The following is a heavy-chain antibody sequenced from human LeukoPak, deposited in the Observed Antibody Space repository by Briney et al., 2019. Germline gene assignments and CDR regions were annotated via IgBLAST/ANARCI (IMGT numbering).Heavy chain of an antibody. CDR2: IYYSGRT. CDR3: ARGRPDGSGSYYKFDP. Sequence: SETLSLTCTVSGGSISSYYWSWIRQPPGKGLEWIGSIYYSGRTYYNPSLKSRVTISVDTSKKQFSLKLSSVTAADTAVYYCARGRPDGSGSYYKFDPWGQGTLVTVSS. CDR1: GGSISSYY. V-gene: IGHV4-59*05. D-gene: IGHD3-10*01. J-gene: IGHJ5*02.